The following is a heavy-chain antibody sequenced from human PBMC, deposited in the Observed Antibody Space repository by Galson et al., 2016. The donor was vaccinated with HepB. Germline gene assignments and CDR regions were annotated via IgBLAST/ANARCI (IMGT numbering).Heavy chain of an antibody. Sequence: SETLSLTCTVSGVSVSSGNYYWSWIRQPPGKGLEWIGYVHYSGSTNYNPSLKSRVTISIDTAKTRFSLKLTSVTAADTAVYYCAREVKRPSDGSVVDYWGQGTLVTVSS. D-gene: IGHD3-10*01. CDR2: VHYSGST. CDR1: GVSVSSGNYY. V-gene: IGHV4-61*03. CDR3: AREVKRPSDGSVVDY. J-gene: IGHJ4*02.